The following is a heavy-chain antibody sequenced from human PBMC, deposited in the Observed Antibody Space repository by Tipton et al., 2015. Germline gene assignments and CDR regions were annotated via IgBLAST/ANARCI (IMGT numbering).Heavy chain of an antibody. CDR1: GFTFSSYA. D-gene: IGHD3-10*01. J-gene: IGHJ5*02. V-gene: IGHV3-23*01. Sequence: SLRLSCAASGFTFSSYAMSWVRQAPGKGLEWVSAISGSGGSTYYADSVKGRFTISRDNSKNTLYLQMNSLRAEDTAVYYCARDPQTMVRGVDWFDLWGQGTLVTVSS. CDR3: ARDPQTMVRGVDWFDL. CDR2: ISGSGGST.